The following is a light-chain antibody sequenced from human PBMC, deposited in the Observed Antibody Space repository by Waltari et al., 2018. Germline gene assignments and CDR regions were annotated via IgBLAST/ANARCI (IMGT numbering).Light chain of an antibody. CDR2: DAS. CDR1: QSVSSY. CDR3: QQRSNWPRVFLT. Sequence: EIVLTQSPATLSLSPGERATLSCRASQSVSSYLAWYQQKPGQAPRRLIYDASNRSTCIPAMFSGSGSGTDFTLTIRSLEPEDSAVYYCQQRSNWPRVFLTFGGGTKVEIK. J-gene: IGKJ4*01. V-gene: IGKV3-11*01.